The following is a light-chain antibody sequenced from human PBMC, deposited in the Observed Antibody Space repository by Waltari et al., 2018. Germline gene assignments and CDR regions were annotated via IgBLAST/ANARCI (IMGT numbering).Light chain of an antibody. CDR3: QAWDSGVV. J-gene: IGLJ3*02. CDR1: KLGDNF. CDR2: QDT. Sequence: SYELTQSPSLSVSPGQTASITCSGDKLGDNFASWYQQKPGQPPVLVIYQDTKRPSGIPERFSGTNSGNTATLTITGTQSMDEADYFCQAWDSGVVFGGGTKLTVL. V-gene: IGLV3-1*01.